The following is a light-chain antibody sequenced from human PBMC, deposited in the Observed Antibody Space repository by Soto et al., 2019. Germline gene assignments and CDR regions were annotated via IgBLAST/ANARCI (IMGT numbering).Light chain of an antibody. J-gene: IGLJ1*01. CDR2: DVS. CDR3: RSYTGGSTYV. V-gene: IGLV2-14*01. CDR1: SSNIGGYKY. Sequence: QSVLTQPASVSGSPGQSITISCTGTSSNIGGYKYVSWYQQHPGKAPKLMIYDVSNRPSGVSNRFSGSKSGNTATLTISGLQDEDEAEYYCRSYTGGSTYVFGTGTKVT.